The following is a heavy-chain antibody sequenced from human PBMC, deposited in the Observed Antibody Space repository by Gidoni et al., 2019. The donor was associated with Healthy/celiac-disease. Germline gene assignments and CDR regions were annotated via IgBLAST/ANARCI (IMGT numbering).Heavy chain of an antibody. CDR1: GGSISSYY. J-gene: IGHJ5*02. CDR2: IYYSGST. D-gene: IGHD6-19*01. CDR3: ARAAYSSGWYGNWFDP. Sequence: QVQLQASGPGLVKPSETLSLPCPVSGGSISSYYWSWIRQPPGKGLEWIGYIYYSGSTNYNPSLKSRVTISVDTSKNQCSLKLSFVTAADTAVYYCARAAYSSGWYGNWFDPWGQGTLVTVSS. V-gene: IGHV4-59*01.